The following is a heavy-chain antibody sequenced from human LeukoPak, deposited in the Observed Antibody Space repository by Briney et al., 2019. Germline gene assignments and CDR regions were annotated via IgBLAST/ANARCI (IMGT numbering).Heavy chain of an antibody. Sequence: PGGSLRLSCAASGFTFRNFGMHWVRQAPGKGLEWVAFISYDGGNKYYADSVKGRFTISRDNSKNALYLQMNSLRAEDTAVYYCAKDPSSIYSSGLDYWGQGTLVTVSS. J-gene: IGHJ4*02. CDR2: ISYDGGNK. V-gene: IGHV3-30*02. D-gene: IGHD3-22*01. CDR1: GFTFRNFG. CDR3: AKDPSSIYSSGLDY.